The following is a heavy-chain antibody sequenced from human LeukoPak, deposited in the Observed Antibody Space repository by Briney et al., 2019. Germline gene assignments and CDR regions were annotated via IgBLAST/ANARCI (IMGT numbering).Heavy chain of an antibody. CDR2: INHSGST. CDR3: ASSNNSSGWPDYEY. Sequence: GSLRLSCAASGFTFSSYAMSWVRQAPGKGLEWIGEINHSGSTNYNPSLKSRVTISVDTSKNQFSLKLSSVTAADTAVYYCASSNNSSGWPDYEYWGQGTLVTVSS. D-gene: IGHD6-19*01. CDR1: GFTFSSYA. V-gene: IGHV4-34*01. J-gene: IGHJ4*02.